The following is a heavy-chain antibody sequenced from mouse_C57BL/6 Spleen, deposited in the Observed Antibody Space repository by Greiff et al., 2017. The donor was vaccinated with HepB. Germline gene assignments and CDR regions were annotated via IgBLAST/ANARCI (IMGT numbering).Heavy chain of an antibody. Sequence: VQLQQPGAELVRPGSSVKLSCKASGYTFTSYWMDWVKQRPGQGLEWIGNIYPSDSETHYNQKFKDKATLTVDKSSSTAYMQLSSLTSEDSAVYYCARSGALGDYWGQGTTLTVSS. V-gene: IGHV1-61*01. J-gene: IGHJ2*01. D-gene: IGHD4-1*01. CDR3: ARSGALGDY. CDR1: GYTFTSYW. CDR2: IYPSDSET.